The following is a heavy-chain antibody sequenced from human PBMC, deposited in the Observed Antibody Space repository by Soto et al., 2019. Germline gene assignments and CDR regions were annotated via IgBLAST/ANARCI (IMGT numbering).Heavy chain of an antibody. J-gene: IGHJ4*02. CDR1: GFTFSHYG. CDR2: ISNDGNNK. V-gene: IGHV3-30*03. D-gene: IGHD5-18*01. CDR3: ARSRGYNSDLDY. Sequence: GGSLRLSCAASGFTFSHYGMHWVRQAPGKELEWVAVISNDGNNKYYADSVKGRFTISRDNAKNSLYLQMNSLRDEDTAVYYCARSRGYNSDLDYWGQGTLVTVSS.